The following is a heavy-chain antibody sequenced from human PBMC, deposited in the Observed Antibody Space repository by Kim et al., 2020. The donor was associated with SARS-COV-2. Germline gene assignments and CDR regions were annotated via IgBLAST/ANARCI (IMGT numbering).Heavy chain of an antibody. CDR1: GYTFTGYY. D-gene: IGHD6-19*01. CDR3: ARVAVAGETSDY. V-gene: IGHV1-2*06. CDR2: INPNSGGT. Sequence: ASVKVSCKASGYTFTGYYMHWVRQAPGQGLEWMGRINPNSGGTNYAQKFQGRVTMTRDTSISTAYMELSRLRSDDTAVYYCARVAVAGETSDYWGQGTLVTVSS. J-gene: IGHJ4*02.